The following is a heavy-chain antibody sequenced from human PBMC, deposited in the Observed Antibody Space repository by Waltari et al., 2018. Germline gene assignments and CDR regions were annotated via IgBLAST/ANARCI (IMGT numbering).Heavy chain of an antibody. V-gene: IGHV1-8*01. CDR3: AIGGSYLDAFDI. D-gene: IGHD1-26*01. CDR1: GYTFTSYD. Sequence: QVQLVQSGAEVKKPGASVKVSCKASGYTFTSYDINWVRQATGQGLEWLGWMNPNRGNTGDAQKCQGRVTMTRNTSISTAYMELSSLRSEDTAVYYWAIGGSYLDAFDIWGQGTMVTVSS. J-gene: IGHJ3*02. CDR2: MNPNRGNT.